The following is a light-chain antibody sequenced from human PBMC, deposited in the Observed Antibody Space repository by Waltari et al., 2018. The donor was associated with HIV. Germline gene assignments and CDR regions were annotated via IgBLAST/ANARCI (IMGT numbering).Light chain of an antibody. Sequence: QSVLTQPPSVSGAPGQRVTIPCTGSSSNIGAGYDVHWYQQLPGTAPKLLSFGTSNRPSGAPDRVSGSKPGTSASPAITGLQAEDEADYYCQSYDSSLSGRVFGGGTKLTVL. V-gene: IGLV1-40*01. CDR1: SSNIGAGYD. CDR3: QSYDSSLSGRV. CDR2: GTS. J-gene: IGLJ3*02.